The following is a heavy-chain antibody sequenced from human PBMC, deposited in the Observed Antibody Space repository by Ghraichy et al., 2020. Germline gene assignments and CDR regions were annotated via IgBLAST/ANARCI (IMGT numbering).Heavy chain of an antibody. CDR3: TKEGHLGYFDS. Sequence: GGSLRLSCAASGFTFNTNAMGWVRQAPGKGLEWVSTISGTNRGGSIFYADSVKGRFTISRDNSKDTLYLQMNSLRAEDTAIYYCTKEGHLGYFDSWGQGDLVTVSS. D-gene: IGHD7-27*01. CDR2: ISGTNRGGSI. V-gene: IGHV3-23*01. CDR1: GFTFNTNA. J-gene: IGHJ4*02.